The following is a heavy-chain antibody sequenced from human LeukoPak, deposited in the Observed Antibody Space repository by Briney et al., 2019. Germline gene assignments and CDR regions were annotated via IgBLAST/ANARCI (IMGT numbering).Heavy chain of an antibody. CDR2: ISYDGSNK. J-gene: IGHJ4*02. D-gene: IGHD3-3*01. CDR1: GITFSSYG. Sequence: GRSLRLSCAASGITFSSYGMHWVRQAPGKGLEWVAVISYDGSNKYYADSVKGRFTISRDNSKNTLYLQMNSLRAEDTAVYYCVRSIGYYRRDMFDYWGQGTLVTVSS. CDR3: VRSIGYYRRDMFDY. V-gene: IGHV3-30*03.